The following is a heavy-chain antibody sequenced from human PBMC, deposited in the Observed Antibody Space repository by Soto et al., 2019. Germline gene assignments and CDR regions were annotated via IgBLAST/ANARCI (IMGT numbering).Heavy chain of an antibody. J-gene: IGHJ4*02. CDR3: ARERPCSSTSCYRSGDYERDYFDY. V-gene: IGHV4-30-4*01. Sequence: PSETLSLTCTVSGGSISSGDYYWSWIRQPPGKGLEWIGYIYYSGSTYYNPSLKSRVTISVDTSKNQFSLKLSSVTAADTAVYYCARERPCSSTSCYRSGDYERDYFDYWGQGTLVTVS. CDR2: IYYSGST. D-gene: IGHD2-2*01. CDR1: GGSISSGDYY.